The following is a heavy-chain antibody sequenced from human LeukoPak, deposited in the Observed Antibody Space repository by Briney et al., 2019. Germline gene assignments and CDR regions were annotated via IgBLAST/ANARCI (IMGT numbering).Heavy chain of an antibody. Sequence: PGGSLRLSCAASGFTFSSYGMHWVRQAPGKGLEWVAVISYDGSNKYYADSVKGRFTISRDNSKNTLYLQMNSLRAEDTAVYYCAKLCGSFPPNDYWGQGTLVTVSS. CDR3: AKLCGSFPPNDY. D-gene: IGHD2-15*01. CDR2: ISYDGSNK. V-gene: IGHV3-30*18. J-gene: IGHJ4*02. CDR1: GFTFSSYG.